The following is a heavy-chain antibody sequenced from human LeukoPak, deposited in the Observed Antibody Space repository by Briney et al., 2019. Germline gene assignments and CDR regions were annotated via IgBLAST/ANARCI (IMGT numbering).Heavy chain of an antibody. V-gene: IGHV1-18*01. Sequence: ASVHVSSKSSGYTVTGYGISGARHAPGQGLEWMGWSSSDNGNTNYTQNLQGRVTMTTDTCTSTAYMELRSVRFDDTAVYLCARQSDVRTRRGDDASEIWGERTMVTVSS. D-gene: IGHD3-10*01. CDR2: SSSDNGNT. CDR3: ARQSDVRTRRGDDASEI. CDR1: GYTVTGYG. J-gene: IGHJ3*02.